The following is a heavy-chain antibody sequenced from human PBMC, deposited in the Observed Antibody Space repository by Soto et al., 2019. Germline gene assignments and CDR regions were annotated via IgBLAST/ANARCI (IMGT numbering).Heavy chain of an antibody. Sequence: ASVKVSCKASVYTFTSYYMHWVRQAPGQGLEWMGIINPSGGSTSYAQKFQGRVTMTRDTSTSTVYMELSSLRSEDTAVYYCARSGEEYYDSSGYRPWGQGTLVTVSS. CDR2: INPSGGST. J-gene: IGHJ5*02. D-gene: IGHD3-22*01. V-gene: IGHV1-46*01. CDR3: ARSGEEYYDSSGYRP. CDR1: VYTFTSYY.